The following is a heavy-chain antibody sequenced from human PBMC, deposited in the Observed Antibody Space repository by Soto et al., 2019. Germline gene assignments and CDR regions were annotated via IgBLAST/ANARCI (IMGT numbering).Heavy chain of an antibody. CDR1: GGSISSYY. CDR3: ARRYGASFDC. J-gene: IGHJ4*02. CDR2: IYYSGST. V-gene: IGHV4-59*01. D-gene: IGHD4-17*01. Sequence: SETLSLTCTVSGGSISSYYWSWIRQPPGKGLEWIGYIYYSGSTNYNPSLKSRVTISVDTSKNQFSLKLSSVTAADTAVYYCARRYGASFDCWGQGTLVTVSS.